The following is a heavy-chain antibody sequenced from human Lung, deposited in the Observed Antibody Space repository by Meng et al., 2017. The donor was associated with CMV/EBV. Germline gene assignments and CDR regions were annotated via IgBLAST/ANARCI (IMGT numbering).Heavy chain of an antibody. V-gene: IGHV3-23*01. CDR1: GFTSSTYA. D-gene: IGHD6-6*01. CDR2: ISGSGGTT. Sequence: GESXKISXTLSGFTSSTYAMSWVRQAPGKGLEWVSVISGSGGTTIYADSVKGRFTISRDNYMNSLILQMNSLRADDTAVYYCARDHYSSSSYLGYYAMDVWGQGTXVTVSS. J-gene: IGHJ6*02. CDR3: ARDHYSSSSYLGYYAMDV.